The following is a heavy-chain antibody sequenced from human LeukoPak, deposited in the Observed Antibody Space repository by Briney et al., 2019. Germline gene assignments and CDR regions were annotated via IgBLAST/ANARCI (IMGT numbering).Heavy chain of an antibody. CDR3: ARVVRTTVTGNPDY. J-gene: IGHJ4*02. CDR2: ISYDGSNK. V-gene: IGHV3-30-3*01. Sequence: GGSLRLSCAASGFTFSSYAMHWVRQAPGKGLEWVAVISYDGSNKYYADSVKGRFTISRDNSKNTLYLQMNSLRAEDTAVYYCARVVRTTVTGNPDYWGQGTLVTVSS. D-gene: IGHD4-17*01. CDR1: GFTFSSYA.